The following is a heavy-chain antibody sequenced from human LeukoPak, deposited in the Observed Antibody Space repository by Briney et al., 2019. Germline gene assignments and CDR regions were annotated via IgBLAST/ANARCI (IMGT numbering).Heavy chain of an antibody. D-gene: IGHD6-19*01. Sequence: ASVKVSCKASGYTFTSYGISWVRQAPGQGLEWMGWISAYNGNTNYAQKFQGRVTITADESTSTAYMELSSLRSEDTAVYYCARAMIAVAGRKDWFDPWGQGTLVTVSS. CDR3: ARAMIAVAGRKDWFDP. V-gene: IGHV1-18*01. CDR2: ISAYNGNT. J-gene: IGHJ5*02. CDR1: GYTFTSYG.